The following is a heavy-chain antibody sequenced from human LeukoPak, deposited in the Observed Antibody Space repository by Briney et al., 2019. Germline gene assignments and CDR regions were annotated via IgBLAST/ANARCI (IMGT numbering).Heavy chain of an antibody. V-gene: IGHV3-23*01. Sequence: GGSLRLSCVASGFTFSTYGMSWVRQAPGKGLEWVSAITDSGSSTEYADSVKGRFTISRDNSKNTLYLQMNSLRAEDTAVYYCAKSGSIWYYFDSWGQGTLVTVSS. CDR2: ITDSGSST. J-gene: IGHJ4*02. D-gene: IGHD6-13*01. CDR1: GFTFSTYG. CDR3: AKSGSIWYYFDS.